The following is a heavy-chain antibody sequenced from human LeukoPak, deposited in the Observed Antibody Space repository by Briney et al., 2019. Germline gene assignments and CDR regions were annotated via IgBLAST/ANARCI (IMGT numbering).Heavy chain of an antibody. CDR3: ARRLDRYSSSWYYFDY. CDR1: GGSISSYY. Sequence: SETLSLTCTVSGGSISSYYWSWIRQPPGKGLEWIGEINHSGGTKYNPSLKSRVTISVDTSKNQFSLKLSSVTAADTAVYYCARRLDRYSSSWYYFDYWGQGTLVTVSS. D-gene: IGHD6-13*01. CDR2: INHSGGT. V-gene: IGHV4-34*01. J-gene: IGHJ4*02.